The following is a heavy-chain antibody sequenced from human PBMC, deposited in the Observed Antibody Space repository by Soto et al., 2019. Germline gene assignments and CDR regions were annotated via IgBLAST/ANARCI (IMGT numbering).Heavy chain of an antibody. CDR1: GYTFTNYG. CDR2: ISAYNGNT. D-gene: IGHD3-22*01. J-gene: IGHJ6*02. V-gene: IGHV1-18*01. Sequence: QVHLVQSGAEVKKPGASVKVSCKASGYTFTNYGITWVRQAPGQGLEWMGWISAYNGNTNYAQKRQGRVTMTTDPSPSTADMELRTLRSDATAVCSWARVSAVITLFRTYYVMDVWGQGTTVTVSS. CDR3: ARVSAVITLFRTYYVMDV.